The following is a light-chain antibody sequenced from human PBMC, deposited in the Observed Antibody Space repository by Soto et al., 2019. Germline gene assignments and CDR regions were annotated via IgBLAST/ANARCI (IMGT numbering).Light chain of an antibody. V-gene: IGKV1-5*03. CDR3: KQYNSYSRT. Sequence: DIQMTQSPSTLSASVGDRVTITCRASQSISSWLAWYQQKPGKAPKLLIYKASSLESGVPSRFSGSGSGTEFTLTISSLQPDDFATYYCKQYNSYSRTFGQGTKGDI. CDR2: KAS. J-gene: IGKJ1*01. CDR1: QSISSW.